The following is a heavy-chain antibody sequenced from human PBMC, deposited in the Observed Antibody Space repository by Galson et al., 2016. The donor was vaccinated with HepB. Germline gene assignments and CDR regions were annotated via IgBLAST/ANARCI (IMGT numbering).Heavy chain of an antibody. J-gene: IGHJ6*02. CDR1: GFTFGNYN. CDR2: ISGIDSTI. Sequence: SLRLSCAASGFTFGNYNMNWVRQAPGKGLEWVSYISGIDSTIYYADSVKGRFTVSRDNAQNSLYLQMNSLRAEDTAVYYCAREMIPPGYDFWSGYYPYYYYGLDVWGQGTTVTVSS. D-gene: IGHD3-3*01. V-gene: IGHV3-11*01. CDR3: AREMIPPGYDFWSGYYPYYYYGLDV.